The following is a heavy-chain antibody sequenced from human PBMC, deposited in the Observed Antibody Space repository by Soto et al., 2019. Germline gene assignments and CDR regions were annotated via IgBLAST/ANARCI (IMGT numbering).Heavy chain of an antibody. CDR2: ILPMLDIT. Sequence: QVQLVQSGAEVKKPGSSVKVSCKASGGTFSIYTIIWVRQAPGQGLEWMGRILPMLDITNSAQRFQGRVTITADKSTSTAYLELSSLRSEDTAVYYCTLGSWSAETFDIWGRGTMVTVSS. CDR1: GGTFSIYT. CDR3: TLGSWSAETFDI. D-gene: IGHD6-13*01. V-gene: IGHV1-69*02. J-gene: IGHJ3*02.